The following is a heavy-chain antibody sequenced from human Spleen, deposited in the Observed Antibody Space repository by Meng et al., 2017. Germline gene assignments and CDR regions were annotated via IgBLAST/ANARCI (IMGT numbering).Heavy chain of an antibody. J-gene: IGHJ4*02. CDR1: GGTFSSYA. CDR2: IIPIFGTA. CDR3: ARVSRYYDSSGYLSY. Sequence: SVKVSCKASGGTFSSYAISWVRQAPGQGLEWMGGIIPIFGTANYAQKFQGRVTITADESTSTAYMELSSLRSEDTAVYYCARVSRYYDSSGYLSYWGQGTLVTVSS. V-gene: IGHV1-69*13. D-gene: IGHD3-22*01.